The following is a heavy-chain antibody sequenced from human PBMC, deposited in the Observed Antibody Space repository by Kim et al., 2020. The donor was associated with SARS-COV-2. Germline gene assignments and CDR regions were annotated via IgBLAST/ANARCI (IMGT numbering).Heavy chain of an antibody. CDR2: GGAT. Sequence: GGATLYADSVKGRFPISRDSAKNTLYLQMTSLRVEDAAVYYCARNDWFDPWGQGTLVTVSS. J-gene: IGHJ5*02. V-gene: IGHV3-66*01. CDR3: ARNDWFDP.